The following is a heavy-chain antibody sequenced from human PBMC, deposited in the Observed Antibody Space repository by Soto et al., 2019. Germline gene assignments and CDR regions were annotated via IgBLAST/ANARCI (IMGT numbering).Heavy chain of an antibody. CDR2: LYYNGNA. CDR1: GGSINSGGYY. J-gene: IGHJ4*02. D-gene: IGHD3-22*01. Sequence: SETLSLTCTVSGGSINSGGYYWSWIRQHPGKGLERIGYLYYNGNAYYNPSLKSRITMSVDTSKNQFSLKLNSVTAADSAVYYCAGLAYYYDSSNYFLDYWGQGTLVTVSS. CDR3: AGLAYYYDSSNYFLDY. V-gene: IGHV4-31*03.